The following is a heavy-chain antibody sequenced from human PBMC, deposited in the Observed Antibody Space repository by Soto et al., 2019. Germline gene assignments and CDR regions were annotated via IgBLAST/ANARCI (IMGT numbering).Heavy chain of an antibody. CDR3: GSVLSRSGNYKNDAFQM. J-gene: IGHJ3*02. Sequence: QVQLVESGGGVVQPGTSLRVSCAASGVTFRSSGLHWVRQVPGKGLEWVAVIWYDGVTNYYADSVKGRFTITRDSSKNTLYFQMNILMAEDTAVYYCGSVLSRSGNYKNDAFQMWGQGTMVTVSS. CDR1: GVTFRSSG. CDR2: IWYDGVTN. D-gene: IGHD3-10*01. V-gene: IGHV3-33*01.